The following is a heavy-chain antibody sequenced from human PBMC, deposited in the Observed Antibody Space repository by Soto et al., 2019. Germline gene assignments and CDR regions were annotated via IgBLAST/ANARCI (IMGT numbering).Heavy chain of an antibody. D-gene: IGHD3-10*01. Sequence: EVQLLESGGGLVQPGGSLRLSCAASGFTFSSYAMSWVRQAPGKGLEWVSAISGSGGSTYYADSVKGRFTISRDNPKNALYLQMNSLRAEDTAVYYCAKDPPGWFGEWGYFDLWGSGTLVTVSS. CDR2: ISGSGGST. V-gene: IGHV3-23*01. J-gene: IGHJ2*01. CDR1: GFTFSSYA. CDR3: AKDPPGWFGEWGYFDL.